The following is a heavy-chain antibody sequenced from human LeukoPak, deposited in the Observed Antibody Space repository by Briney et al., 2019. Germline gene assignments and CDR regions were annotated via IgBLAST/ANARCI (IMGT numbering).Heavy chain of an antibody. CDR3: AKGPLIEVAGTTWDY. CDR1: GFTFSSYA. CDR2: ISYDGSNK. D-gene: IGHD6-19*01. Sequence: GGSLRLSCAASGFTFSSYAMHWVRQAPGKGLEWVAVISYDGSNKYYADSVKGRFTISRDNSKNTLYLQMNSLRAEDTAIYYCAKGPLIEVAGTTWDYWGQGTLVTVSS. V-gene: IGHV3-30-3*01. J-gene: IGHJ4*02.